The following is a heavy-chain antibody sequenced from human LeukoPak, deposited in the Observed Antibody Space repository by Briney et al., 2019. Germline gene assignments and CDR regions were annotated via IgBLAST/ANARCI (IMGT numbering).Heavy chain of an antibody. CDR1: GFSLSTSGMC. Sequence: SGPTLVNPTQTLTLTCTFSGFSLSTSGMCVSWIRQPPGKALEWFARIDWDDDKYYRTSLKTRLTISKDTSKNQVVLTMTNMDPVDTATYYCARTNSITGTNPFDYWGQGTLVTVSS. CDR2: IDWDDDK. J-gene: IGHJ4*02. CDR3: ARTNSITGTNPFDY. D-gene: IGHD1-7*01. V-gene: IGHV2-70*11.